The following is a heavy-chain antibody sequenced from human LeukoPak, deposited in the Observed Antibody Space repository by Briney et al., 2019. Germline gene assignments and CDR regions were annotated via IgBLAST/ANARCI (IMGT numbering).Heavy chain of an antibody. D-gene: IGHD2-15*01. CDR3: ARGGGVVVVVAATVDAFDI. Sequence: ASVKVSCKASGYTFTSYAMHWVRQAPGQRLEWMGWINADNGNTKYSQQFQGGVTITRDTSASTAYMELSSLRSEDTAVYYCARGGGVVVVVAATVDAFDIWGQGTMVTVSS. V-gene: IGHV1-3*01. CDR2: INADNGNT. CDR1: GYTFTSYA. J-gene: IGHJ3*02.